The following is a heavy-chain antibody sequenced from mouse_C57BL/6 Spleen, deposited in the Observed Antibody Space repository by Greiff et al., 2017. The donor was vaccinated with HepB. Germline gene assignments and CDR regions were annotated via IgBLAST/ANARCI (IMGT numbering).Heavy chain of an antibody. Sequence: VQLKESGPELVKPGASVKISCKASGYSFTGYYMNWVKQSPEKSLEWIGEINPSTGGTTYNQKFKAKATLTVDKSSSTAYMQLKSLTSEDSAVYYCASYGNYPYYAMDYWGQGTSVTVSS. CDR2: INPSTGGT. CDR1: GYSFTGYY. J-gene: IGHJ4*01. CDR3: ASYGNYPYYAMDY. V-gene: IGHV1-42*01. D-gene: IGHD2-1*01.